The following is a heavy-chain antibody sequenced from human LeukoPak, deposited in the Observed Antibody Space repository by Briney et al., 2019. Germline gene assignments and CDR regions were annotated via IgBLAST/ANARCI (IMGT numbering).Heavy chain of an antibody. Sequence: GASVKVTCKTSGYTFINNGISWVRQAPGQGLEWMGWISAYDGKVKYAPQVQGRVTMTRDTSTTTVYMDLRGLRSDDTAAYYCARDATQMATPATGADYWGQGTLVIVSS. CDR2: ISAYDGKV. D-gene: IGHD5-24*01. J-gene: IGHJ4*02. CDR1: GYTFINNG. CDR3: ARDATQMATPATGADY. V-gene: IGHV1-18*01.